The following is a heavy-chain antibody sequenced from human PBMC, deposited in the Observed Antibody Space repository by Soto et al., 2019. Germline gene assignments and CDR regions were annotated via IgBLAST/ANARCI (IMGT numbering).Heavy chain of an antibody. Sequence: EVQLVESGGGLVKPGGALRISCAASGFTFSNAWMSWVRQAPGKGLEWVGRIKSKTDGGTTDYAAPVKGRFTISRDDTKNTLYLQMNSLKTEDTAVYYCAPPPDGLLCFGEFLVWGQGTMVTAS. CDR1: GFTFSNAW. J-gene: IGHJ3*01. CDR3: APPPDGLLCFGEFLV. V-gene: IGHV3-15*01. CDR2: IKSKTDGGTT. D-gene: IGHD3-10*01.